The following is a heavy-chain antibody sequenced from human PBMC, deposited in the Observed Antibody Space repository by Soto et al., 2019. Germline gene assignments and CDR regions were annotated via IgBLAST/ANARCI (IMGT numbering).Heavy chain of an antibody. V-gene: IGHV1-18*01. Sequence: GASVKVSCKASGYTFTSYGISWVRQAPGQGLEWMGWISAYNGNTNYAQKLQGRVTMTTDTSTSTAYMELRSLRSDDTAVYYCARDQGQYSSSYYYNSQRYYYYGMDVWGQGTTVTVSS. CDR2: ISAYNGNT. D-gene: IGHD6-6*01. J-gene: IGHJ6*02. CDR1: GYTFTSYG. CDR3: ARDQGQYSSSYYYNSQRYYYYGMDV.